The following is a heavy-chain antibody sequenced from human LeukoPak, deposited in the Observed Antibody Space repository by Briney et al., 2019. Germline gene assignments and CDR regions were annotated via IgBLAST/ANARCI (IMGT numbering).Heavy chain of an antibody. V-gene: IGHV3-23*01. D-gene: IGHD3-10*01. CDR2: ISHSGGST. CDR3: AKGGVGSGKTFDS. J-gene: IGHJ4*02. CDR1: GFTFSSYS. Sequence: GGSLRLSCAASGFTFSSYSMSWVRQAPGKGLEWVSGISHSGGSTYYADSVKGLFTISRDNSKSTLFLQMNSLRAEDTAMYYCAKGGVGSGKTFDSWGQGTPVTVSS.